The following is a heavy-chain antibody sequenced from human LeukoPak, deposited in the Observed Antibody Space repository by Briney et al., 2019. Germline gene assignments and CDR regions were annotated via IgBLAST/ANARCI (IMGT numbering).Heavy chain of an antibody. V-gene: IGHV1-46*01. CDR1: GYTFTSYY. CDR3: AVHSSGYYGNY. J-gene: IGHJ4*02. CDR2: INPSGGST. D-gene: IGHD3-22*01. Sequence: AAVKVSCKSSGYTFTSYYMHWVRQAPGQGLEWMGIINPSGGSTSYAQKFQGRVTMTRDTSTSTVYMELSSLRSEDTAVYYCAVHSSGYYGNYWGQGTLVTVSS.